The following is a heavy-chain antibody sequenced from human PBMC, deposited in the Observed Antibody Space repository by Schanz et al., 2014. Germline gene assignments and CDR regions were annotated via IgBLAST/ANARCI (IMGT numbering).Heavy chain of an antibody. CDR2: ISGYDDDT. CDR3: ARDLGGGNAFDY. J-gene: IGHJ4*02. CDR1: GYTLSSYG. V-gene: IGHV1-18*04. Sequence: QVQSMQSGSEVKKPGASVKVACRTSGYTLSSYGISWVRQAPGQGLEWMGWISGYDDDTKYAPKFQGRVTMTKDTLTNTAYMEVRRLRSDDTVVYYCARDLGGGNAFDYWGQGTLVTVSS. D-gene: IGHD2-15*01.